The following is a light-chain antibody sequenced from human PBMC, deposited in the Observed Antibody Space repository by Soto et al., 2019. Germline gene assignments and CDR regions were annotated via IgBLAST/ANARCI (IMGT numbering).Light chain of an antibody. J-gene: IGLJ2*01. Sequence: QAVVTQEPSLTVSPGGTVTLTCASSTGAVTSGYYPNWFQQKPGQAPRALIYSTTNKYSWTPARFSGSLLGGKAALTLSGVQPEDEAEYYCLLYDGGALVFGGGTKLTVL. V-gene: IGLV7-43*01. CDR2: STT. CDR1: TGAVTSGYY. CDR3: LLYDGGALV.